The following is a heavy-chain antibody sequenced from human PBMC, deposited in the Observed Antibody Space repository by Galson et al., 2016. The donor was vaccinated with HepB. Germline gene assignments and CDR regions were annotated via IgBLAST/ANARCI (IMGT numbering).Heavy chain of an antibody. V-gene: IGHV3-48*03. CDR3: ANDFRCPGFEF. CDR1: GFAFSSYE. CDR2: ISSSGDTR. J-gene: IGHJ4*02. D-gene: IGHD2-21*02. Sequence: SLRLSCAASGFAFSSYEMEWVRQAPGKGLEWISYISSSGDTRYYADSVKGRFTISRDNAKNSLYLQVNSLRVEDTAVYYCANDFRCPGFEFWGQGTLVTVSS.